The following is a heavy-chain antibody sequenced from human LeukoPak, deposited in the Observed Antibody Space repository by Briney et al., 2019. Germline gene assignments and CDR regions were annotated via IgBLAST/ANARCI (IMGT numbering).Heavy chain of an antibody. CDR1: GYSISNGYY. CDR2: IYHSGST. V-gene: IGHV4-38-2*02. CDR3: ARTTEAHSWRTRYYDYYMDV. J-gene: IGHJ6*03. D-gene: IGHD6-13*01. Sequence: SETLSLTCIVSGYSISNGYYWGWIRQSPGKGLEWIGSIYHSGSTYYNPSLKSRVTISVDTSKNQFSLKLSSVTAADTAVYYCARTTEAHSWRTRYYDYYMDVWGKGTTVTVSS.